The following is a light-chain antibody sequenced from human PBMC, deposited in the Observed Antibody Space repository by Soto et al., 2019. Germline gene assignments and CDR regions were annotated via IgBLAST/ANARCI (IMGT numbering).Light chain of an antibody. Sequence: QSVLTRPPSVSGAPGQRVTISCTGSSSNIGALYDVNWYQQLPGTAPKLLIYDNNNRPSVVPDRFSGSKSGTSASLAITGLQAEDEADYYCQSYDNSLSGHVVFGGGTKLTVL. J-gene: IGLJ2*01. CDR1: SSNIGALYD. CDR3: QSYDNSLSGHVV. CDR2: DNN. V-gene: IGLV1-40*01.